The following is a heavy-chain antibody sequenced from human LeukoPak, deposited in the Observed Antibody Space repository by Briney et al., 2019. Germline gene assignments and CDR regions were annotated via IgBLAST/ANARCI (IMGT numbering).Heavy chain of an antibody. V-gene: IGHV3-30*02. CDR1: GFTFSSYG. CDR3: AKVRYYGSGSYYFDY. CDR2: IRYDGSNK. J-gene: IGHJ4*02. D-gene: IGHD3-10*01. Sequence: GGSLRLSCAASGFTFSSYGMHWVRQAPGKGLEWVAFIRYDGSNKYYADSVKGRFTISRDNSKNTLSLQMNSLRAEDTAVYYCAKVRYYGSGSYYFDYWGQGTLVTVSS.